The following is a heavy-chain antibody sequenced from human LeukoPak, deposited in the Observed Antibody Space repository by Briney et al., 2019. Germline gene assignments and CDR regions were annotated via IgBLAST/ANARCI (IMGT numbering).Heavy chain of an antibody. Sequence: ASVKVSCKASGYTFTAYYIHWVRQAPGQGLEWMGWINPNSGGTNYAQKFQGRVTMTRDTSISTAYMELSRLRSDDTAVYYCARVGGGNYDFWSGYPFDYWGQGTLVTVSS. D-gene: IGHD3-3*01. J-gene: IGHJ4*02. CDR1: GYTFTAYY. V-gene: IGHV1-2*02. CDR3: ARVGGGNYDFWSGYPFDY. CDR2: INPNSGGT.